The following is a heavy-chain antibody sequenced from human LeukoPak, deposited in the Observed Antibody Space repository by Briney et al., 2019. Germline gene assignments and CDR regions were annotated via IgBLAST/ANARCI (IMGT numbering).Heavy chain of an antibody. CDR1: GFTFSSSA. Sequence: TGGSLRLSCAASGFTFSSSAMSWVRQAPGKGLVWVAHINTDGSATTYGDAAKGRFTVSRDSANNTLSLEMNSLRVEDTAVYYCARGTAAAAGIDYWGQGTLVTVSS. V-gene: IGHV3-74*01. CDR2: INTDGSAT. CDR3: ARGTAAAAGIDY. D-gene: IGHD6-13*01. J-gene: IGHJ4*02.